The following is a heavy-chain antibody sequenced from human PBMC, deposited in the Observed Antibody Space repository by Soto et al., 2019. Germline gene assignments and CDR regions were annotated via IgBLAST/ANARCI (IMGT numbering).Heavy chain of an antibody. Sequence: QLQLQESGPGLVKPSETLSLTCTVSGDSISSSSYYWGWIRQPPGKGLEWIGAIYYSGTTYYNPSRKSRVTISGDTSKSQFSLKLSSVTAADTAEYYCANTTVRPNWYFDLWGRGTLVTVSS. D-gene: IGHD4-17*01. V-gene: IGHV4-39*01. CDR3: ANTTVRPNWYFDL. CDR2: IYYSGTT. CDR1: GDSISSSSYY. J-gene: IGHJ2*01.